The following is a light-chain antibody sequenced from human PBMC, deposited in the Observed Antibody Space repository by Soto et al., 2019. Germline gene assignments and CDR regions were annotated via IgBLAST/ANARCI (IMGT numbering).Light chain of an antibody. Sequence: DIQMTQSPSSLSASVGDRVTITFQASQEISNALSWYQLKLGKAPRLLIYDASNLETGVPPRFSGSGSGTAFTFIISSLQPEDVATYYCQQYYYLPLFGPGTKVDIK. CDR1: QEISNA. V-gene: IGKV1-33*01. J-gene: IGKJ3*01. CDR3: QQYYYLPL. CDR2: DAS.